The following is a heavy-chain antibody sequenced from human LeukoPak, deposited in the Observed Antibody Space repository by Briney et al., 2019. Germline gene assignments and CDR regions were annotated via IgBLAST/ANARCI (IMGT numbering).Heavy chain of an antibody. J-gene: IGHJ4*02. D-gene: IGHD3-3*01. CDR1: GYSISSGYY. CDR3: ARAFLDYDFWSGLIPRYYFDY. V-gene: IGHV4-38-2*02. Sequence: SETLSLTCTVSGYSISSGYYWGWIRQTPGKGLEWIGYIYHGGRTDYNPSLKSRVTISVDTSKNQFSLKLSSVTAADTAVYYCARAFLDYDFWSGLIPRYYFDYWGQGTLVTVSS. CDR2: IYHGGRT.